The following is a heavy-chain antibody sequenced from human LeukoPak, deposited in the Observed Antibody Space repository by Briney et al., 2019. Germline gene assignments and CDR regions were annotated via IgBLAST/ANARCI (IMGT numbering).Heavy chain of an antibody. V-gene: IGHV3-30*03. CDR3: ARDKRFGELVYSDGMDV. CDR1: GFTFSSYG. Sequence: PGGSLRHSCAASGFTFSSYGMHWVRQAPGKGLEWVAVISYDGSNKYYADSVKGRFTISRDNSKNTLYLQMNSLRAEDTAVYYCARDKRFGELVYSDGMDVWGQGTTVTVSS. CDR2: ISYDGSNK. D-gene: IGHD3-10*01. J-gene: IGHJ6*02.